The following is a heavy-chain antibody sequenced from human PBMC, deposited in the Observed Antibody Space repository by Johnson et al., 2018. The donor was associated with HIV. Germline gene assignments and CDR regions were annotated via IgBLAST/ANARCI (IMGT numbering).Heavy chain of an antibody. V-gene: IGHV3-15*01. CDR2: IKSKTDGGTT. J-gene: IGHJ3*02. CDR3: ATYTSMITMYVEIKGGAFDI. CDR1: EFSFTNAW. D-gene: IGHD3-16*01. Sequence: VQLVESGGGLIKPGGSLRLSCAASEFSFTNAWMNWVRRAPGKGLEWVGRIKSKTDGGTTDYAAPVKGRFTISRDDSKNTLYLQMNSLTTEDTAVYYCATYTSMITMYVEIKGGAFDIWGQGTMVTVSS.